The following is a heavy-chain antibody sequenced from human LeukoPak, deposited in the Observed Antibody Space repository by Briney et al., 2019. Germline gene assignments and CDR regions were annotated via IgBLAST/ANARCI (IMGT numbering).Heavy chain of an antibody. D-gene: IGHD4-17*01. CDR3: ANNYGDRFYYYYGMDV. CDR2: ISYDGSNK. J-gene: IGHJ6*04. V-gene: IGHV3-30*04. CDR1: GFTFSSYT. Sequence: GGSLRLSCAASGFTFSSYTMHWVRQAPGKGLEWVAVISYDGSNKYYADSVKGRFTISRDNSKNTLYLQMNSLRAEDTAVYYCANNYGDRFYYYYGMDVWGKVTTVNVSS.